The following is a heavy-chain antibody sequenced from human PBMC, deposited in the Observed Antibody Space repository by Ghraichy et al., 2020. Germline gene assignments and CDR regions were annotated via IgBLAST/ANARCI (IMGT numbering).Heavy chain of an antibody. Sequence: GGSLRLSCAASGFTFSSYGMHWVRQAPGKGLEWVAVISYDGSNKYYADSVKGRFTISRDNSKNTLYLQMNSLRAEDTAVYYCAKEGGITMIVVVTPPDYWGQGTLVTVSS. CDR3: AKEGGITMIVVVTPPDY. J-gene: IGHJ4*02. V-gene: IGHV3-30*18. D-gene: IGHD3-22*01. CDR1: GFTFSSYG. CDR2: ISYDGSNK.